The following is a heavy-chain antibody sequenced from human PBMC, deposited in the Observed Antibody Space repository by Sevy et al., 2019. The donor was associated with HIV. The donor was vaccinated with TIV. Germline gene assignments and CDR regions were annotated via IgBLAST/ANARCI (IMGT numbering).Heavy chain of an antibody. V-gene: IGHV3-48*03. CDR3: ARDLPPSATTVAHFDY. D-gene: IGHD4-17*01. J-gene: IGHJ4*02. Sequence: GGSLRLSRTASGFTFSSYEMNWVRQAPGKGLEWVSYITNSGSSIYYSDSVRGRFTVSRDNAKNSLYLQMKSLRAEDTAVYYCARDLPPSATTVAHFDYWGRGTLVTVSS. CDR1: GFTFSSYE. CDR2: ITNSGSSI.